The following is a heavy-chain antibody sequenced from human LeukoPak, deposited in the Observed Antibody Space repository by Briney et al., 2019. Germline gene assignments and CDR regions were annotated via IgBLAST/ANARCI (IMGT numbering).Heavy chain of an antibody. D-gene: IGHD5-18*01. CDR2: ISTSGAST. CDR3: ARERGYNYGYSGYYDQ. V-gene: IGHV3-48*03. Sequence: GGSLRLSCAASGFTFSNFEMNWVRQAPGKGLEWISYISTSGASTYYADSVKGRFTVSIDNAKNSMYLRMDTLRAGDTAVYYCARERGYNYGYSGYYDQWGQGILVTVSS. CDR1: GFTFSNFE. J-gene: IGHJ4*02.